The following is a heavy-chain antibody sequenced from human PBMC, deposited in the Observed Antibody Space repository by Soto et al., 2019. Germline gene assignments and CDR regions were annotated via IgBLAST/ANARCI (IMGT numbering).Heavy chain of an antibody. CDR1: GFTFTSYW. CDR3: ARKGPTRVAFDI. CDR2: INSDGSDT. D-gene: IGHD6-6*01. J-gene: IGHJ3*02. V-gene: IGHV3-74*01. Sequence: GGSLRLSCAASGFTFTSYWMHWVRQAPGKGLVWVSRINSDGSDTIYADSVKGRFTISRDNAKNTVYVQMNSLRAEDTAIYYCARKGPTRVAFDIWGQGTMVTVS.